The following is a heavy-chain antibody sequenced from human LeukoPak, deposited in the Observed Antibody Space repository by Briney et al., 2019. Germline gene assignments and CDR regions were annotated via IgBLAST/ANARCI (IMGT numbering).Heavy chain of an antibody. V-gene: IGHV3-9*01. D-gene: IGHD3-10*01. CDR2: ISWNSGSI. J-gene: IGHJ4*02. Sequence: SLRLSCAASGFTFDDYAMHWVRQAPGKGLEWVSGISWNSGSIGYADSVKGRFTISRDNAKNSLYLQMNSLRAEDTAVYYCARRGWFGELFPGNFWGQGTLVTVSS. CDR1: GFTFDDYA. CDR3: ARRGWFGELFPGNF.